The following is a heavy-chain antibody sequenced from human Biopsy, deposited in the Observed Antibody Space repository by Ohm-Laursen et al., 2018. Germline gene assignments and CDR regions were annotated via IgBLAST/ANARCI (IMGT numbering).Heavy chain of an antibody. Sequence: ASVKVSCKASGYTFTGYYMHWVRQAPGQGLEWMGWINPNSGGTNYVQKFQGRVTMTRDTSISTAYMELSRLRSDDTAVYYCARGGGYNWNNGWFDPWGQGTLVTVSS. CDR2: INPNSGGT. CDR1: GYTFTGYY. V-gene: IGHV1-2*02. J-gene: IGHJ5*02. D-gene: IGHD1/OR15-1a*01. CDR3: ARGGGYNWNNGWFDP.